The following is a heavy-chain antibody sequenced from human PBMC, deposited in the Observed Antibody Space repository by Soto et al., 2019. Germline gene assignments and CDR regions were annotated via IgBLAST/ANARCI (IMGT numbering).Heavy chain of an antibody. D-gene: IGHD6-19*01. V-gene: IGHV2-5*02. Sequence: QITLKESGPTLVKPTQTLTLTCTFSGFSLSTYGVGVGWIRQPPGKALEWLGLIYWDDDKRYSPSLKNRLTFTNDTSKSQVVLRLTNVAPVDTATYYCAHRRSDGWYDFDYWGQGTLVTVSS. CDR1: GFSLSTYGVG. CDR2: IYWDDDK. J-gene: IGHJ4*02. CDR3: AHRRSDGWYDFDY.